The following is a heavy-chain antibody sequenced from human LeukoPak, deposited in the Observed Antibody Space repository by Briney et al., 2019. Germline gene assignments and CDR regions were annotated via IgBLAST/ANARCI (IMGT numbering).Heavy chain of an antibody. CDR2: IYHSGST. J-gene: IGHJ4*02. CDR3: ARANGDFDY. V-gene: IGHV4-38-2*01. Sequence: SETLSLTCAVSGYSISSGYYWGWIRQPPGKRLEWIGSIYHSGSTYYNPSLKSRVTISVDTSKNQFSLKLSSVTAADTAVYYCARANGDFDYWGQGTLVTVSS. D-gene: IGHD3-10*01. CDR1: GYSISSGYY.